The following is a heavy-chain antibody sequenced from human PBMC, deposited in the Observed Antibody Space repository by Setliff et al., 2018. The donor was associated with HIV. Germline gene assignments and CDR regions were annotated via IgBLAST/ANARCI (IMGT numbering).Heavy chain of an antibody. CDR1: GNSITRDYQ. J-gene: IGHJ3*02. D-gene: IGHD3-16*01. CDR3: ASWHGGLEAFEI. Sequence: SETLSLTCTVSGNSITRDYQWGWIRQPPGKGLEWIGSIYHTGSTYYNPSLKSRVTMSVDTSKNQFSLKLTPVTAADTAVYYCASWHGGLEAFEIWGQGTTVTVSS. V-gene: IGHV4-38-2*02. CDR2: IYHTGST.